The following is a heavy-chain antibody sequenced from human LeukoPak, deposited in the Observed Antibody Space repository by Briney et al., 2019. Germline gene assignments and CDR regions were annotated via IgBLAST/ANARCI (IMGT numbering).Heavy chain of an antibody. CDR1: GGSISSGDYY. D-gene: IGHD3-10*01. CDR2: IYYSGST. J-gene: IGHJ5*02. CDR3: ARVKVVRGEGDLEP. Sequence: PSETLSLTCTVSGGSISSGDYYWSWIRQPPGKGLEWIVYIYYSGSTYYNPSLKSRVTISVDTSKNQFSLKLSSVTAADTAVYYCARVKVVRGEGDLEPWGQGTLVTVPS. V-gene: IGHV4-30-4*01.